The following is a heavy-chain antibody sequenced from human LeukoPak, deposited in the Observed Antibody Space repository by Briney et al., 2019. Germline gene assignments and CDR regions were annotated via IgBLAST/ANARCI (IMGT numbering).Heavy chain of an antibody. CDR1: GFTFSSYA. J-gene: IGHJ3*02. Sequence: PGGSLRLSCAASGFTFSSYAMSWVRQAPGKGLEWVSAISGSGGSTYYADSVKGRFTISRDNSKNTLYLQMNSLRAEDTAVYYCAQAGGIVVVKGAFDIWGQGTMVTVSS. D-gene: IGHD2-21*01. CDR3: AQAGGIVVVKGAFDI. CDR2: ISGSGGST. V-gene: IGHV3-23*01.